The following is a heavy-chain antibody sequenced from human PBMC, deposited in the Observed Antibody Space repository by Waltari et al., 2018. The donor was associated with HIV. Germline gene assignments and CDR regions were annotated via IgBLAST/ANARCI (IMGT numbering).Heavy chain of an antibody. D-gene: IGHD1-26*01. CDR3: ARVAVVGATLEDY. J-gene: IGHJ4*02. CDR1: GGSISSSSYY. Sequence: QLQLQESGPGLVKPSETLSLTCTVSGGSISSSSYYWGWIRQPPGKGLEWIGSIYYSGSTYYNPSLKSRVTISVDTSKNQFSLKLSSVTAADTAVYYCARVAVVGATLEDYWGQGTLVTVSS. V-gene: IGHV4-39*07. CDR2: IYYSGST.